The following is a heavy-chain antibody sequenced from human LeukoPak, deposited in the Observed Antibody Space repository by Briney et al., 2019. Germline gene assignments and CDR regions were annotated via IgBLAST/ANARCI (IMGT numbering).Heavy chain of an antibody. CDR2: INPDGSTK. CDR3: VRGDKSSGWWFDP. V-gene: IGHV3-7*01. Sequence: GGSLRLSCAASGFTFGSNWMSWVRQAAGEGLEWIANINPDGSTKLYVGSGKGRFTISRDNAKNSLYLEMNSLRDEDTALYYCVRGDKSSGWWFDPWGQGTRVTVSS. D-gene: IGHD2-15*01. CDR1: GFTFGSNW. J-gene: IGHJ5*02.